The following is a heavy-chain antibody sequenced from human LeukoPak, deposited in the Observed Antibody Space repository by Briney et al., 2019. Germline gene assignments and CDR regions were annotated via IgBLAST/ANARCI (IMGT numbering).Heavy chain of an antibody. D-gene: IGHD4-17*01. CDR3: AREGMTTVTTMSSMSSYYYYGMDV. V-gene: IGHV3-30-3*01. Sequence: GGSLRLSCAASGFTFSSYAMHWVRQAPGKGLEWVAVISYDGSNKYYADSVKGRFTISRDNSKNTLYLQMNSLRAEDTAVYYCAREGMTTVTTMSSMSSYYYYGMDVWGQGTTVTVSS. J-gene: IGHJ6*02. CDR1: GFTFSSYA. CDR2: ISYDGSNK.